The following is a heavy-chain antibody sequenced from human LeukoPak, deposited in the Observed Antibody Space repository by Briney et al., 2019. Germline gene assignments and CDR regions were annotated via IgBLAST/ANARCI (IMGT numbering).Heavy chain of an antibody. J-gene: IGHJ3*02. CDR1: GGSISSGSYY. Sequence: SQTLSLTCTVSGGSISSGSYYWSWIRQPAGKGLEWIGRSYTSGSTNYNPSLKSRVTISVNTSKNQFSLKLSSVTAADTAVYYCARDRDAFDIWGQGTMVTVSS. CDR2: SYTSGST. V-gene: IGHV4-61*02. CDR3: ARDRDAFDI.